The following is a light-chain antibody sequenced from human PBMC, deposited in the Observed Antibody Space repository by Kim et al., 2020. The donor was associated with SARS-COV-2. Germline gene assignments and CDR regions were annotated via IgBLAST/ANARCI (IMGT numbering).Light chain of an antibody. CDR3: QTYDTSLGGSRV. CDR2: SST. Sequence: RLPIRCAWSSSNIGTCTDVHCYQQLPGTAPKVILYSSTNRPSGVPDRFSGSKSVTSASLAITGLQNEDEGDYYCQTYDTSLGGSRVFGGGTQLTVL. V-gene: IGLV1-40*01. CDR1: SSNIGTCTD. J-gene: IGLJ2*01.